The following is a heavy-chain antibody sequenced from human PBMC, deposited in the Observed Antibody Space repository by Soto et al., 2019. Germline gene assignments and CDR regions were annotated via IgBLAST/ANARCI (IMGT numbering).Heavy chain of an antibody. Sequence: GGSLRLSCAASGFTFSSYAMSWVRQAPGKGLEWVSAISGSGGSTYYADSVEGRFTISRDNSKNTLYLQMNSLRAEDTAAYYCAKGIAVAGIGAFDIWGQGTMVTVS. V-gene: IGHV3-23*01. CDR1: GFTFSSYA. CDR2: ISGSGGST. D-gene: IGHD6-19*01. CDR3: AKGIAVAGIGAFDI. J-gene: IGHJ3*02.